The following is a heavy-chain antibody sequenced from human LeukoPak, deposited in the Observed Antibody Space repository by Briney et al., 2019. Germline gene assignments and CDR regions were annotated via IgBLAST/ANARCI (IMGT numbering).Heavy chain of an antibody. Sequence: GASVKVSCKASGGSFSKYGITWVRQAPGQGLEWMGGIMFTFGTTKYAQRFQGRVTISADESTSTAYMEVSSLRSEDTAVYYCARIAYCGADCHAFDVWGQGTMVIVSS. D-gene: IGHD2-21*01. CDR3: ARIAYCGADCHAFDV. CDR2: IMFTFGTT. CDR1: GGSFSKYG. V-gene: IGHV1-69*13. J-gene: IGHJ3*01.